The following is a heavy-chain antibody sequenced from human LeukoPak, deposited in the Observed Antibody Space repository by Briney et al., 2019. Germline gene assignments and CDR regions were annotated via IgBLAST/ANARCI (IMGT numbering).Heavy chain of an antibody. Sequence: ASVTVSCKASGGTFSSYAISWVRQAPGQGLEWMGRIIPILGIANYAQKFQGRVTITADKSTSTAYMELSSLRSEDTAVYYCATVRQYSSSPFDYWGQGTLVTVSS. D-gene: IGHD6-13*01. CDR1: GGTFSSYA. CDR2: IIPILGIA. V-gene: IGHV1-69*04. CDR3: ATVRQYSSSPFDY. J-gene: IGHJ4*02.